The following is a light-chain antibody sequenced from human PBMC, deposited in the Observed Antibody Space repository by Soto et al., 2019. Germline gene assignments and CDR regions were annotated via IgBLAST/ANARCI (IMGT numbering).Light chain of an antibody. CDR2: EVT. CDR1: SSDVGAYNY. J-gene: IGLJ1*01. Sequence: QSALTQPPSASGSLGQSVTISCTGTSSDVGAYNYVSWYQHPGKAPKLMIYEVTRRPSGVPDRFSGSKSGNTASLNVSGLQAEDEADYYCCSYADNTDYVFGTGTKLTVL. CDR3: CSYADNTDYV. V-gene: IGLV2-8*01.